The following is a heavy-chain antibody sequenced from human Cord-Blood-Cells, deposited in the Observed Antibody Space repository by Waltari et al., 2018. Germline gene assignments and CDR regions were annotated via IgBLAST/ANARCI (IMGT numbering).Heavy chain of an antibody. Sequence: EVQLVESGGGLIQPGGSLRLSCAASGFTVSSNYMSWVRQAPGKGLEWVSVIYGGGSTYYADSVKGRFTISRDNSKNTLYLQMNSLRAEDTAVYYCARAIAAAGDAFDIWGQGTMVTVSS. CDR1: GFTVSSNY. V-gene: IGHV3-53*01. CDR3: ARAIAAAGDAFDI. CDR2: IYGGGST. J-gene: IGHJ3*02. D-gene: IGHD6-13*01.